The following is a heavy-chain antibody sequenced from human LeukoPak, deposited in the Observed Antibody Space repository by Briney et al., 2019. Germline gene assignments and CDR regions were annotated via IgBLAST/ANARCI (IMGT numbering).Heavy chain of an antibody. CDR3: AKSMVRGVRGFDY. D-gene: IGHD3-10*01. CDR2: IWYDGSNK. J-gene: IGHJ4*02. V-gene: IGHV3-33*06. Sequence: GGSLRLPCAASGFTFSSYGMHWVRQAPGKGLEWVAVIWYDGSNKYYADSVKGRFTISRDNSKNTLYLQMNSLRAEDTAVYYCAKSMVRGVRGFDYWGQGTLVTVSS. CDR1: GFTFSSYG.